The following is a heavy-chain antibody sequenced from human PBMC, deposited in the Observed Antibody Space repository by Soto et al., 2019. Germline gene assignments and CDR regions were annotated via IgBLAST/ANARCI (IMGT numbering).Heavy chain of an antibody. CDR2: IYPGDSDT. D-gene: IGHD2-2*01. Sequence: RGESLKISCKGSGYSFTSYWIGWVRQMPGKGLEWMGIIYPGDSDTRYSPSFQGQVTISADKSISTAYLQWSSLKASDTAMYYCARPPPDCSSTSCPFDYWGQGTLVTVSS. V-gene: IGHV5-51*01. J-gene: IGHJ4*02. CDR1: GYSFTSYW. CDR3: ARPPPDCSSTSCPFDY.